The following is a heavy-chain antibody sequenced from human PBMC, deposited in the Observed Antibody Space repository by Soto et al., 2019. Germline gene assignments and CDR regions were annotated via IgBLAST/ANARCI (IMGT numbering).Heavy chain of an antibody. J-gene: IGHJ4*02. CDR3: ARVRSSGWKFDY. Sequence: TCAVSGGSISSGGYSWSWIRQPPGKGLEWIGYIYHSGSTYYNPSLKSRVTISVDRSKNQFSLKLSSVTAADTAVYYCARVRSSGWKFDYWGQGTLVTVSS. V-gene: IGHV4-30-2*01. CDR1: GGSISSGGYS. D-gene: IGHD6-19*01. CDR2: IYHSGST.